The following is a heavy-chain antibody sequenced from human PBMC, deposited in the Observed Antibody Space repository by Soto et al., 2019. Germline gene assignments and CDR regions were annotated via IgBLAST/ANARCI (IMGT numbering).Heavy chain of an antibody. D-gene: IGHD1-7*01. J-gene: IGHJ6*02. CDR2: IYYSGST. CDR1: GGSISSGDYY. CDR3: ARVGNWNYSYYYYYGMDV. V-gene: IGHV4-30-4*02. Sequence: PSETLSLTCTVSGGSISSGDYYWSWIRQPPGKGLEWIGYIYYSGSTYYNPSLKSRVTISVDTSKNQFSLKLSSVTAADTSVYYCARVGNWNYSYYYYYGMDVWGQGTTVTVSS.